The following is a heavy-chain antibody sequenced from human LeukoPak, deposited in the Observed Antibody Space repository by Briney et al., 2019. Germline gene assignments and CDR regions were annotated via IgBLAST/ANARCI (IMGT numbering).Heavy chain of an antibody. CDR1: GGSISSGSYY. J-gene: IGHJ4*02. Sequence: SQTLSLTCTDSGGSISSGSYYWSWIRQPAGKGLEWIGRIYTSGSTNYNPSLKSRVTISVDTSKNQFSLKLSSVTAADTAVYYCAREGYGDYARISGFDYWGQGTLVTVSS. CDR2: IYTSGST. D-gene: IGHD4-17*01. CDR3: AREGYGDYARISGFDY. V-gene: IGHV4-61*02.